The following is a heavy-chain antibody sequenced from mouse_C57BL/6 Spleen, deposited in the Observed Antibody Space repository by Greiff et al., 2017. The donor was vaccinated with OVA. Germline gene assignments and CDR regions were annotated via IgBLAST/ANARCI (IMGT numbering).Heavy chain of an antibody. V-gene: IGHV1-55*01. Sequence: QVQLQQSGAELVKPGASVKMSCKASGYTFTSYWITWVKQRPGQGLEWIGDIYPGSGSTNYYEKFKSKATLTVDTSSSTAYMQLSSLTSEDSAVYYCARGVNYFDYWGQGTTLTVSS. CDR3: ARGVNYFDY. D-gene: IGHD2-2*01. CDR1: GYTFTSYW. J-gene: IGHJ2*01. CDR2: IYPGSGST.